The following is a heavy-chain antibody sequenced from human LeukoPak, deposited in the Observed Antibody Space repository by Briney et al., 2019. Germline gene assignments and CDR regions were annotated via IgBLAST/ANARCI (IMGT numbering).Heavy chain of an antibody. V-gene: IGHV3-7*01. CDR1: GFTLSSYW. CDR3: ARDYRGYRAPYYFDY. CDR2: IKQDGSEK. J-gene: IGHJ4*02. D-gene: IGHD2-15*01. Sequence: GGSLRLSCAASGFTLSSYWMSWVRQAPGKGLEWVANIKQDGSEKYYVDSVKGRFTISRDNAKNPLYLQMNSLRAEDTAVYYCARDYRGYRAPYYFDYWGQGTLVTVSS.